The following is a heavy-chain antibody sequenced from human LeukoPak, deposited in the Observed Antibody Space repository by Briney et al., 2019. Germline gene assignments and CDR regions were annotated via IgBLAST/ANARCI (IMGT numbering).Heavy chain of an antibody. Sequence: GGSLRLSCAASGFTSSSYAMSWVRQAPGKGLEWVSSISGSGGSTYYADSVKGRFTISRDNSKNTLYLQMNSLRDEDTAVYYCAKDDHGGSGWRDYFDYWGQGTLVTVST. CDR1: GFTSSSYA. CDR3: AKDDHGGSGWRDYFDY. D-gene: IGHD6-19*01. V-gene: IGHV3-23*01. J-gene: IGHJ4*02. CDR2: ISGSGGST.